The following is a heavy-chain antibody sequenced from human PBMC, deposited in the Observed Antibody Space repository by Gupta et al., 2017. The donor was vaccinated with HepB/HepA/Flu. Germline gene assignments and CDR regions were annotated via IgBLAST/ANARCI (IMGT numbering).Heavy chain of an antibody. CDR1: GYTFTGYY. V-gene: IGHV1-2*04. CDR3: ARGLGLWWLNPLDY. CDR2: INPNSGGT. J-gene: IGHJ4*02. Sequence: QVQLVQSGAEVKKPGASVKVSCKASGYTFTGYYMHWVRQAPGQGLEWMGWINPNSGGTNYAQKVQGWVTMTRDTSISTAYMELSRLRSDDTAVYYCARGLGLWWLNPLDYWGQGTLVTVSS. D-gene: IGHD2-21*01.